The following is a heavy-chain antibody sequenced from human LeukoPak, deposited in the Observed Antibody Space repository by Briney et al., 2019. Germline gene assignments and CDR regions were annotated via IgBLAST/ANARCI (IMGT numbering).Heavy chain of an antibody. J-gene: IGHJ4*02. CDR1: GGSFSGYY. CDR3: ARGPEYYDSSGYYYLDY. V-gene: IGHV4-34*01. Sequence: SETLSHTCAVYGGSFSGYYWSWIRQPPGKGLEWIGEINHSGSTNYNPSLKSRVTISVDTSKNQFSLKLSSVTAADTAVYYCARGPEYYDSSGYYYLDYWGQGTLVTVSS. D-gene: IGHD3-22*01. CDR2: INHSGST.